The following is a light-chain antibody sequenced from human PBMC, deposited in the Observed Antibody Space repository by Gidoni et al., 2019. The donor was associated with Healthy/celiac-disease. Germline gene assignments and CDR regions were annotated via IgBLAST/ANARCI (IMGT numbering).Light chain of an antibody. CDR3: QAWDSSTACV. Sequence: SYELTQPPSVSVSPGQTASITCSGDTLGDKYACWYQQKPGQYPVLVIYQDSKRPSGIPERFSGSNSGNTATLTISGTQAMDEADYYCQAWDSSTACVFGTGTKVTVL. CDR2: QDS. CDR1: TLGDKY. V-gene: IGLV3-1*01. J-gene: IGLJ1*01.